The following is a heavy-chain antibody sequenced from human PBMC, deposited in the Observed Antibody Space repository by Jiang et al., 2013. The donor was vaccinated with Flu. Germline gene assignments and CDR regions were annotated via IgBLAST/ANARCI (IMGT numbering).Heavy chain of an antibody. Sequence: IPIFGTANYAQKFQGRVTITADESTSTAYMELSSLRSEDTAVYYCARSGLITVVTPNYMDAWGKGTTVTVSS. CDR3: ARSGLITVVTPNYMDA. J-gene: IGHJ6*03. D-gene: IGHD4-23*01. V-gene: IGHV1-69*01. CDR2: IPIFGTA.